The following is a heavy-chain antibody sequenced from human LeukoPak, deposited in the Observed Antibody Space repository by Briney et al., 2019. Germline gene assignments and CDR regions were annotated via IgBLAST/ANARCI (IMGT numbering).Heavy chain of an antibody. CDR1: GGSISSSSYY. CDR3: ARQLVLVDY. Sequence: SETLSLTCTVSGGSISSSSYYWGWIRQPPGKGLEWIGSTYYSGSTYYNPSLKSRVTISVDTSKNQFSLRLSSVTAADTAVYYCARQLVLVDYWGQGTLVTVSS. J-gene: IGHJ4*02. V-gene: IGHV4-39*01. D-gene: IGHD6-6*01. CDR2: TYYSGST.